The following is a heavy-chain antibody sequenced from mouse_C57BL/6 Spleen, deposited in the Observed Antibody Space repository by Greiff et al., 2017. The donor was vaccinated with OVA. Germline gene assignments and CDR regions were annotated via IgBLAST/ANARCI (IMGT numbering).Heavy chain of an antibody. CDR2: IWSEGST. Sequence: QVQLQQSGPGLVAPSQSLSITCTVSGFSLTSYGVHWVRQPPGKGLEWLVVIWSEGSTTYNSAPNSGLSTITDNSKSNVFLKMNSLQTDDTAMYYCAREGLDYDGGAWFAYWGQGTLVTVSA. CDR3: AREGLDYDGGAWFAY. V-gene: IGHV2-6*02. J-gene: IGHJ3*01. D-gene: IGHD2-4*01. CDR1: GFSLTSYG.